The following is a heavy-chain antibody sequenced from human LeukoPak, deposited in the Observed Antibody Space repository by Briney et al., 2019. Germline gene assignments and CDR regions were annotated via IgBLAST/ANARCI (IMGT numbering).Heavy chain of an antibody. CDR1: GGSISSGSYF. J-gene: IGHJ4*02. CDR2: IYTSGST. CDR3: ARDREVGATGYYFDY. V-gene: IGHV4-61*02. D-gene: IGHD1-26*01. Sequence: PSETLSFTCTVSGGSISSGSYFWSWIRQPAGKGLEWIGRIYTSGSTTYNSSLKSRVTISLDTSKNHFSLRLSSVTAADTAVYYCARDREVGATGYYFDYWGQGTLVTVSS.